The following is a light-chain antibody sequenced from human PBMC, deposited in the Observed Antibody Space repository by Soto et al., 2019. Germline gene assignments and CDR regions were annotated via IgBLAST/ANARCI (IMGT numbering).Light chain of an antibody. CDR3: CSYADSRTHI. Sequence: SVLTQPASVSGSPGQSITISCTGTSSDVGGYNYVSWYQQHPGKAPKLIIFEVSYRPSGISNRFFASKSGDTASLTISGLQADDEADYYCCSYADSRTHIFGSGTKVTVL. J-gene: IGLJ1*01. CDR1: SSDVGGYNY. V-gene: IGLV2-14*01. CDR2: EVS.